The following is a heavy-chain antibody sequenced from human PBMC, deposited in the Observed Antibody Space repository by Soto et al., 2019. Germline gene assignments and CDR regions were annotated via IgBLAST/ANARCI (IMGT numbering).Heavy chain of an antibody. V-gene: IGHV3-23*01. D-gene: IGHD3-22*01. CDR3: ATGQVVVITPFDY. Sequence: LRLSCAASGFTFGSYAMSWVRQAPGKGLEWVSAISGSGGSTYYADSVKGRFTISRDNPKNTLYLQMNSLRAEDTAVYYCATGQVVVITPFDYWGQGTLVTVSS. J-gene: IGHJ4*02. CDR1: GFTFGSYA. CDR2: ISGSGGST.